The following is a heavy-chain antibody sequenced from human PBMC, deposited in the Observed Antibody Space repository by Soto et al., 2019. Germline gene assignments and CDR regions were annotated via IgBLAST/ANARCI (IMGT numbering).Heavy chain of an antibody. CDR3: ARDHYGPGWFDP. J-gene: IGHJ5*02. D-gene: IGHD3-10*01. CDR2: ISSDGTTT. Sequence: SGGSLRLSCAASGFTFSNYYMHWVRQAPGKGPVWVSRISSDGTTTTYADSVKGRFTISRDNAKNSLYLQMNSLRAEDTAVYYCARDHYGPGWFDPWGQGTLVTVSS. CDR1: GFTFSNYY. V-gene: IGHV3-74*01.